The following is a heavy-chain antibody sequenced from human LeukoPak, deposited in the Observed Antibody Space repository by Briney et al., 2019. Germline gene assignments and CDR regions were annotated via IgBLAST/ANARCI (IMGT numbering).Heavy chain of an antibody. CDR1: GYTFTSYY. J-gene: IGHJ4*02. Sequence: ASVKVSCKASGYTFTSYYMHWVRQAPGQGLEWMGIINPSGGSTSYAQKFQGRVTMTRDTSISTAYMELSRLTSDDTAIYYCARDTHCFDYWGQGTLATVSS. V-gene: IGHV1-46*01. CDR3: ARDTHCFDY. CDR2: INPSGGST.